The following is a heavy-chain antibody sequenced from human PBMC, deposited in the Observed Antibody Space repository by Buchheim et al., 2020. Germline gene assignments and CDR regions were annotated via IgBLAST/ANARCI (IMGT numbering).Heavy chain of an antibody. D-gene: IGHD3-3*01. CDR1: GFTFSSYW. Sequence: EVQLVESGGGLVQPGGSLRLSCAASGFTFSSYWMSWVRQAPGKGLEWVANIKQDGSEKYYVDSVKGRFTISRDNAKNSLSLQMNSLRAEDTAVYYCARGGAIFGVVYPNYGMDVWGQGTT. CDR3: ARGGAIFGVVYPNYGMDV. CDR2: IKQDGSEK. J-gene: IGHJ6*02. V-gene: IGHV3-7*03.